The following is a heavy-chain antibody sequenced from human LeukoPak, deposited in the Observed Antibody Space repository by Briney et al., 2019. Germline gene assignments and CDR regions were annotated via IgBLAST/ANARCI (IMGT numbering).Heavy chain of an antibody. V-gene: IGHV1-46*01. Sequence: ASVKVSCKASGYSFTSHYMHWVRQAPGQGLEWMGLINPRGTSTIYAEKFQGRIIMTRDMSTTTDYMELSSLKSDDTAVYYCARDNSIHERGWWFDPWGQGALVTVSS. D-gene: IGHD4-23*01. CDR1: GYSFTSHY. CDR3: ARDNSIHERGWWFDP. CDR2: INPRGTST. J-gene: IGHJ5*02.